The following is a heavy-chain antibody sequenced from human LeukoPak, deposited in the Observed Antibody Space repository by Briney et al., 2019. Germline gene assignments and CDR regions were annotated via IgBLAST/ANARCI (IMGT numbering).Heavy chain of an antibody. V-gene: IGHV3-11*01. Sequence: GGSLRLSCAASGFTFSDYYMSWLRQAPGKGLEWVSYISSSGSTIYYADSVKGRFTISRDNAKNSLYLQMNSLRAEDTAVYYCVRHELEWLWHPDYWGQGTLVTVSS. CDR1: GFTFSDYY. J-gene: IGHJ4*02. CDR2: ISSSGSTI. D-gene: IGHD3-3*01. CDR3: VRHELEWLWHPDY.